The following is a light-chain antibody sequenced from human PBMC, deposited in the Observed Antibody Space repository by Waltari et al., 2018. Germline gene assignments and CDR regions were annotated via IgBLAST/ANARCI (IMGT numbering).Light chain of an antibody. CDR2: LNTDGSH. V-gene: IGLV4-69*01. Sequence: QLVLTQSPSASASLGASVKLTCTLSSGHSIYAIAWHQQQPEKGPPYLMKLNTDGSHSKGDGIPARFSGSGSGAERYLTISSLQSEDDSDYSCQTWGTGIRVFGGGTKLTAL. J-gene: IGLJ2*01. CDR3: QTWGTGIRV. CDR1: SGHSIYA.